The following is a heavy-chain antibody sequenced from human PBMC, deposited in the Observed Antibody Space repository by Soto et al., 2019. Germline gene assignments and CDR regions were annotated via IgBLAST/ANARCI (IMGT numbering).Heavy chain of an antibody. V-gene: IGHV1-18*01. CDR3: ARDEVVTAIPVRYYYYGMDV. CDR2: ISAYNGNT. J-gene: IGHJ6*02. CDR1: GYTFTSYG. Sequence: QVQLVQSGAEGKKPGASVKVSCKASGYTFTSYGISWVRQAPGQGLEWMGWISAYNGNTNYAQKLQGRFTITTDTSTSTAYMELRSLRSDDTAVYYCARDEVVTAIPVRYYYYGMDVWGQGTTVTVSS. D-gene: IGHD2-21*02.